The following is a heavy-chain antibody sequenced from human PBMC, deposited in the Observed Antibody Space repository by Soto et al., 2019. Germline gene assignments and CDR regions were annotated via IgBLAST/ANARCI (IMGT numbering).Heavy chain of an antibody. CDR3: ASLSAPADF. CDR2: IDTDGNSR. J-gene: IGHJ4*02. CDR1: GFTFSSYW. D-gene: IGHD2-2*01. V-gene: IGHV3-74*01. Sequence: LRLSFVASGFTFSSYWMHWLRQAPGRELVWVSEIDTDGNSRNYADSVKGRFTISRDNAKNTLYLQMNSLTAEDTAVYFCASLSAPADFWGRGTLVTVSS.